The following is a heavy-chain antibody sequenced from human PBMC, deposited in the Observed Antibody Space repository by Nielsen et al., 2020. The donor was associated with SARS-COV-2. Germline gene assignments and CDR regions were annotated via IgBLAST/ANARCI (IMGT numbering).Heavy chain of an antibody. CDR2: ISYDGSNK. D-gene: IGHD2-15*01. Sequence: WIRQPPGKGLEWVAVISYDGSNKYYADSVKGRFTISRDNSKNTLYLQMNSLRAEDTAVYYCAKDSHCSGGSCYSGHYYYYYGMDVWGQGTTVTVSS. V-gene: IGHV3-30-3*02. CDR3: AKDSHCSGGSCYSGHYYYYYGMDV. J-gene: IGHJ6*02.